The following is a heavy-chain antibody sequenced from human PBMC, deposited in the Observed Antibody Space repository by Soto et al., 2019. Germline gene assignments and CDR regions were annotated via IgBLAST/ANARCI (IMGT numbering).Heavy chain of an antibody. Sequence: PGGSLRLSCAASGFTVSSNYMSWVRQAPGKGLEWVSVIYSGGSTYYADSVKGRFTISRDNSKNTLYLQMNSPRAEDTAVYYCARDLDHCSSTSCYIGNMDVWGQGTTVTVSS. J-gene: IGHJ6*02. V-gene: IGHV3-53*01. D-gene: IGHD2-2*02. CDR2: IYSGGST. CDR1: GFTVSSNY. CDR3: ARDLDHCSSTSCYIGNMDV.